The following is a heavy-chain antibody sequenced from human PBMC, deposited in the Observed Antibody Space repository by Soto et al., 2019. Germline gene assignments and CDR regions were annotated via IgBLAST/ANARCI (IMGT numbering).Heavy chain of an antibody. Sequence: SETLSLTCTVSGGSISSYYWSWIRQPPGKGLEWIGYIYYSGSTNYNPSLKSRVTISVDTSKNQFSLKLSSVTAADTAVYYSGRVGVDDTYGWFDPWGQGTLVTVSS. V-gene: IGHV4-59*01. J-gene: IGHJ5*02. CDR2: IYYSGST. CDR3: GRVGVDDTYGWFDP. D-gene: IGHD3-9*01. CDR1: GGSISSYY.